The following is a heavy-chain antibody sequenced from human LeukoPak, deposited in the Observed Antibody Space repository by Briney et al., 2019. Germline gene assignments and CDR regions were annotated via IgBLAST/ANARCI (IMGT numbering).Heavy chain of an antibody. V-gene: IGHV3-30*04. CDR1: GFTFSSYA. J-gene: IGHJ4*02. D-gene: IGHD3-22*01. Sequence: RGALRLSCAASGFTFSSYAMHWVRQAPGKGLEWVAVISYDGSNKYYADSVKGRFTISRDNSKNTLYLQMNSLRAEDTAVYYCARAHMIVVVTTFGYWGQGTLVTVSS. CDR3: ARAHMIVVVTTFGY. CDR2: ISYDGSNK.